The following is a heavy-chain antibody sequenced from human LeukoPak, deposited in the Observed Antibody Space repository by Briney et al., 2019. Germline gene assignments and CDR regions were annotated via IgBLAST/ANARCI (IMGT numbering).Heavy chain of an antibody. CDR2: IDHSGST. Sequence: SETLSLTCTVSGYSISSGYYWGWIRQPPGKGLEWTGSIDHSGSTYYNPSLKSRITISVDTSKNQFSLKLSSVTAADTAVYYCARAFTYYYDSSDFDPWGQGTLVTVSS. CDR3: ARAFTYYYDSSDFDP. V-gene: IGHV4-38-2*02. D-gene: IGHD3-22*01. CDR1: GYSISSGYY. J-gene: IGHJ5*02.